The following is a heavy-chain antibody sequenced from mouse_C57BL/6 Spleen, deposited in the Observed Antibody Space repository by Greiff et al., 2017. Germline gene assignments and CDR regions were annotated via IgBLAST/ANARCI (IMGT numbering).Heavy chain of an antibody. CDR1: GFTFSNYW. Sequence: EVKLVESGGGLVQPGGSMKLSCVASGFTFSNYWMNWVRQSPEKGLEWVAQIRLKSDNYATHYAESVKGRFTISRDDSKRSVYLQMNNLRAEDTGIYYCTKLGREYYFDYWGQGTTLTVSS. CDR3: TKLGREYYFDY. CDR2: IRLKSDNYAT. J-gene: IGHJ2*01. V-gene: IGHV6-3*01. D-gene: IGHD4-1*01.